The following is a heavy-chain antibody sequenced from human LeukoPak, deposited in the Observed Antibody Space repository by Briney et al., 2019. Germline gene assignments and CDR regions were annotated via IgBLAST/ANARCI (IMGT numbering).Heavy chain of an antibody. D-gene: IGHD6-19*01. Sequence: PGGSLRLSCAASGFTFSGCAMTWVRQAPGKGLEWVSAISGGGDSTYYADSVKGRFTISRDNAKNTLYLQMNSLRADDTAVYYCASRSESGWYRYWGQGTLVTVSS. J-gene: IGHJ4*02. V-gene: IGHV3-23*01. CDR3: ASRSESGWYRY. CDR2: ISGGGDST. CDR1: GFTFSGCA.